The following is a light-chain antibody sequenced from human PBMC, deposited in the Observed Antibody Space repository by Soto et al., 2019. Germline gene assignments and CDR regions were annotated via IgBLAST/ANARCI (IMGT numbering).Light chain of an antibody. Sequence: AMTQPAFVSGSPVQSITISCTATSSDVGGYDYVSWYQLHPGKAPKLMIFEVSNRHSEVSYRFSGFKYGNTASLTISGLQAEEEADYFCSAYSISMAYLFGTGTKVTVL. V-gene: IGLV2-14*01. CDR1: SSDVGGYDY. CDR3: SAYSISMAYL. J-gene: IGLJ1*01. CDR2: EVS.